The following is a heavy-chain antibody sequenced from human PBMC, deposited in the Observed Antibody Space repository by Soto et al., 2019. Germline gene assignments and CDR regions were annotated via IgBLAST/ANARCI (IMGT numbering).Heavy chain of an antibody. D-gene: IGHD1-26*01. CDR1: GGSFSDYY. V-gene: IGHV4-34*02. CDR3: AREEPASRHHDY. Sequence: QVQLQQWGAGLLKPSDTLSLTCAVYGGSFSDYYWSWIRQTPEKGLEWIGEVSHSGSTTYNPSHKNRVTIAIDTSKNQFSLTLNSVTAADTAMYFCAREEPASRHHDYWGQGNLVTVSS. CDR2: VSHSGST. J-gene: IGHJ4*02.